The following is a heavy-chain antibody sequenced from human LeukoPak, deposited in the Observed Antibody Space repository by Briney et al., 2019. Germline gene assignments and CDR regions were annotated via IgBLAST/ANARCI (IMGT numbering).Heavy chain of an antibody. J-gene: IGHJ6*03. CDR1: GFTFSSYW. CDR2: IKQDGSEK. V-gene: IGHV3-7*01. D-gene: IGHD6-6*01. Sequence: PGGSLRLSCAASGFTFSSYWMSWVRQAPGKGLEWVANIKQDGSEKYYVDSVKGRFTISRDNAKNSLYLQMNSLRAEDTAVYYCARDLGIAARPWDYYYMDVWGKGTTVTVSS. CDR3: ARDLGIAARPWDYYYMDV.